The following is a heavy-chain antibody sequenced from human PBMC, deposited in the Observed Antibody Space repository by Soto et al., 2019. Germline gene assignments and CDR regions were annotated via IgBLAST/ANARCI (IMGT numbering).Heavy chain of an antibody. Sequence: GGSLRLSCTASGFNFSNHAMSWVRQAPGKGLEWVSVISGSGGTTYYADSVKGRFTISRDNSKNTLYLQMNSLRAEDTAIYCAKDLGIITFMYYFGSWGLGTLVTVSS. V-gene: IGHV3-23*01. J-gene: IGHJ4*02. CDR1: GFNFSNHA. CDR3: AKDLGIITFMYYFGS. D-gene: IGHD3-16*01. CDR2: ISGSGGTT.